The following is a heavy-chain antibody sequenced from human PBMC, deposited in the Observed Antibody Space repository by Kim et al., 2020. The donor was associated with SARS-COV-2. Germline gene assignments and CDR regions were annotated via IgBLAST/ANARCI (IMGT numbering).Heavy chain of an antibody. V-gene: IGHV3-11*01. CDR3: ARVIGSGIPTGWFGP. CDR2: ISGSGTSI. CDR1: GFTFTDYY. Sequence: GGSLRLSCAASGFTFTDYYMSWIRQAPGKGLEWLSYISGSGTSIFSADSVKGRFTISRDNTKNSLFLQMNGLRAEDTAVYYCARVIGSGIPTGWFGPWGHGTQVTVSS. D-gene: IGHD6-19*01. J-gene: IGHJ5*02.